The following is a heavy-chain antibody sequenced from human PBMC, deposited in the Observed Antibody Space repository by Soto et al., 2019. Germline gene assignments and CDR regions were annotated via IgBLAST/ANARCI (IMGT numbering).Heavy chain of an antibody. CDR3: TTGHRIMITFGTVIEGIDY. CDR1: DFIFSETW. J-gene: IGHJ4*02. V-gene: IGHV3-15*07. Sequence: EVQLVESGGGLVKPGGSLRLSCAASDFIFSETWMNWVRQAPGKGLEWVGRIRSKTAGGTTDYAVPVKGRFTISRDDSKNTLYLQMNILKTEDTAMYYCTTGHRIMITFGTVIEGIDYWGQGTLVTVSS. CDR2: IRSKTAGGTT. D-gene: IGHD3-16*02.